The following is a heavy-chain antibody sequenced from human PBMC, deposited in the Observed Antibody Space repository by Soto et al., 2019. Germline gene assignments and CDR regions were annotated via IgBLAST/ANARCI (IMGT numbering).Heavy chain of an antibody. V-gene: IGHV3-23*01. CDR3: AKESRYSDYVRAFDI. Sequence: PGGSLRLSCAATGLTFSSYAMTWVRQTPGKGLEWVSAISGGGYSTYYTDSVKGRFTISRDNSKKTLYLQMNSLRAEDTAVYYCAKESRYSDYVRAFDIWGQGTMVTVSS. D-gene: IGHD5-12*01. J-gene: IGHJ3*02. CDR1: GLTFSSYA. CDR2: ISGGGYST.